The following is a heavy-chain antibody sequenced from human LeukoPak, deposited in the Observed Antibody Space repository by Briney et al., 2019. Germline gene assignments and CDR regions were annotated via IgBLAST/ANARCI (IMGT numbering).Heavy chain of an antibody. D-gene: IGHD5-18*01. CDR1: GFTFSSHW. Sequence: GGSLRLSCAASGFTFSSHWMHWVRQAPGKGLVWVSRINSDGSSISYADSVKGRFTISRDNAKNTLYLQMNSLRAEDTAVYYCARDGGYSYEFDYWGQGTLVTVSS. CDR3: ARDGGYSYEFDY. V-gene: IGHV3-74*01. J-gene: IGHJ4*02. CDR2: INSDGSSI.